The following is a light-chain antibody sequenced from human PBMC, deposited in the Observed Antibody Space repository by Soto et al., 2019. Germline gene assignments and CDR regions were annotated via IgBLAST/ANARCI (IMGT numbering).Light chain of an antibody. CDR1: SSDVGNYNL. CDR2: EAN. J-gene: IGLJ2*01. CDR3: CSYAGSNTYVL. Sequence: QSVLTQPASVSGSPGQSITISCTGTSSDVGNYNLVSWYQQHPGRAPKLIIYEANERPSGASDRFSGSKSGITASLTISGLQPEDEADYYCCSYAGSNTYVLFGGGTKVTVL. V-gene: IGLV2-23*01.